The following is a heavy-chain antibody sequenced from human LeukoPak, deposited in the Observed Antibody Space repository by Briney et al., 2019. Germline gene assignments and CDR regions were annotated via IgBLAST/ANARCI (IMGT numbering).Heavy chain of an antibody. CDR3: ARQYQLRYFDWLLYWYFDL. V-gene: IGHV4-39*01. CDR2: IYYSGST. Sequence: PSETLSLTCTVSGGSICSSSYYWGWIRQPPGKGLEWVGCIYYSGSTYYNPSLKGRVTISVDTSKNQSSLKLSSVTAADTAVYYCARQYQLRYFDWLLYWYFDLWGRGTLVTVSS. CDR1: GGSICSSSYY. J-gene: IGHJ2*01. D-gene: IGHD3-9*01.